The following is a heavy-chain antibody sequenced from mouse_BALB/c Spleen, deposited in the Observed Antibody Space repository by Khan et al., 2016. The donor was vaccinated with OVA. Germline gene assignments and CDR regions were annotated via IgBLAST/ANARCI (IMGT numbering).Heavy chain of an antibody. CDR3: ARSYGSWTKDY. V-gene: IGHV3-8*02. CDR1: GDSITSGF. J-gene: IGHJ4*01. D-gene: IGHD1-1*01. CDR2: VTYSGNT. Sequence: EVQLQESGPSLVKPSQTLSLTCSVTGDSITSGFWHWIRKFPGNKFEYMGYVTYSGNTYYNPSLNSRISITRDTSKSQYYLQLNSVTTEDTATYFCARSYGSWTKDYWGQGTSVTVSS.